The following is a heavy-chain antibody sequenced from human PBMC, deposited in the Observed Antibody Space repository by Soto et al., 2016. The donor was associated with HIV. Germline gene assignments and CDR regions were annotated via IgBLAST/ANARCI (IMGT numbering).Heavy chain of an antibody. Sequence: EVQLLESGGGLVQPGGSLRLSCAASGFTFSSYAMSWVRQAPGKGLEWVSAISGSGGSTYYADSVKGRFTISRDNSKNTLYLQMNSLRAEDTAVYYCAKDQGGSGSRKNWFDPWGQGTLVTVSS. D-gene: IGHD3-10*01. CDR3: AKDQGGSGSRKNWFDP. V-gene: IGHV3-23*01. CDR1: GFTFSSYA. CDR2: ISGSGGST. J-gene: IGHJ5*02.